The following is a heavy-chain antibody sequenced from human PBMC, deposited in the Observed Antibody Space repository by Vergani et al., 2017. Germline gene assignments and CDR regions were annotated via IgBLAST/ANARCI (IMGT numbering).Heavy chain of an antibody. V-gene: IGHV4-34*01. J-gene: IGHJ5*02. CDR2: INHSGNN. D-gene: IGHD6-13*01. CDR1: GGSFNAYY. Sequence: QVQLQQWGAGLLKPSETLSLTCAVYGGSFNAYYWNWIRQPPGKGLEWIGEINHSGNNNYNPSLKSRVTMSVHTSKNQFSLKLRSVTAADTAVYFCARGLYSSSRLSWFDPWGQGTLVTVSS. CDR3: ARGLYSSSRLSWFDP.